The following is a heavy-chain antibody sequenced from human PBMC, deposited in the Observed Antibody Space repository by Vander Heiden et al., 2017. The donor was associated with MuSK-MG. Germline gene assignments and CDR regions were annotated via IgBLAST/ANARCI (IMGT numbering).Heavy chain of an antibody. J-gene: IGHJ6*03. CDR2: IYYSGST. V-gene: IGHV4-31*02. Sequence: GSIYGGGYYWSWIRQHPGKGLEWIGYIYYSGSTYYNPSLKSRVTISVDTSKNQFSLKLSSVTAADTAVYYCARGDYAYYMDVWGKGTTVTVSS. D-gene: IGHD4-17*01. CDR1: GSIYGGGYY. CDR3: ARGDYAYYMDV.